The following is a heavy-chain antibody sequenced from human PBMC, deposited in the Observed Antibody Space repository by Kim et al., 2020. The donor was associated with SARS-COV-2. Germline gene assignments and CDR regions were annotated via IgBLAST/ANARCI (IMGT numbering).Heavy chain of an antibody. D-gene: IGHD3-9*01. V-gene: IGHV4-59*01. Sequence: SETLSLTCTVSGGSISSYYWSWIRQPPGKGLEWIGYIYYSGSTNYNPSLKSRVTISVDTSKNQFSLKLSSVTAADTAVYYCAREHILTGYYNGAFDYWG. J-gene: IGHJ4*01. CDR2: IYYSGST. CDR1: GGSISSYY. CDR3: AREHILTGYYNGAFDY.